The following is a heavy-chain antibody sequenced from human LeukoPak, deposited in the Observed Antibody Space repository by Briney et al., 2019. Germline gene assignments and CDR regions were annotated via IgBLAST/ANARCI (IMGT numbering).Heavy chain of an antibody. CDR1: GFTFSSYA. V-gene: IGHV3-30-3*01. CDR2: ISYDGSNK. J-gene: IGHJ4*02. Sequence: GRSLRLSCAASGFTFSSYAMHWVRQAPGKGLEWVAVISYDGSNKYYADSVKGRFTISRDNAKNSLYLQMNSLRAEDTAVYYCARSRIQLWGIFDYWGQGTLVTVSS. CDR3: ARSRIQLWGIFDY. D-gene: IGHD5-18*01.